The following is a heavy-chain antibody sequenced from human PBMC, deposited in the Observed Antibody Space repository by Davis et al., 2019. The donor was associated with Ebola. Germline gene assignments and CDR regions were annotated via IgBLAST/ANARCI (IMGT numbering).Heavy chain of an antibody. CDR1: GGSFSGYY. CDR3: ARGIYTYGFYYFDY. J-gene: IGHJ4*02. V-gene: IGHV4-34*01. D-gene: IGHD5-18*01. CDR2: IYYSGST. Sequence: SETLSLTCAVYGGSFSGYYWSWIRQPPGKGLEWIGSIYYSGSTYYNPSLKSRVTISVDTSKNRFSLKLSSVTAADTAVYYCARGIYTYGFYYFDYWGQGTLVTVSS.